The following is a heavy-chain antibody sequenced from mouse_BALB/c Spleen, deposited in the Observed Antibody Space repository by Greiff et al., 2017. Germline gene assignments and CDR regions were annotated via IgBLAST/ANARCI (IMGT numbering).Heavy chain of an antibody. V-gene: IGHV6-6*02. J-gene: IGHJ1*01. D-gene: IGHD1-2*01. CDR2: IRLKSDNYAT. CDR1: GFTFSSYW. Sequence: EVKLQESGGGLVQPGGSMKLSCVASGFTFSSYWMSWVRQSPEKGLEWVAEIRLKSDNYATHYAESVKGKFTISRDDSKSRLYLQMNSLRAEDTGIYYCTRLRYFDVWGAGTTVTVSS. CDR3: TRLRYFDV.